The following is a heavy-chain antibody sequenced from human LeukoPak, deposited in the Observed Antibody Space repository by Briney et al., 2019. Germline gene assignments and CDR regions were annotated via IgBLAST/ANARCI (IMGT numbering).Heavy chain of an antibody. V-gene: IGHV3-48*04. CDR2: IDSSSRTI. CDR3: ARDYVWGSYPTERYMDV. D-gene: IGHD3-16*02. CDR1: GFTLSSYS. J-gene: IGHJ6*03. Sequence: GGSLRLSCAASGFTLSSYSMNWVRQAPGKGLEWISFIDSSSRTIFYAESVKGRFTISRDNAKNSLFLQMNSLRAEDTAVYYCARDYVWGSYPTERYMDVWGKGTTVTVSS.